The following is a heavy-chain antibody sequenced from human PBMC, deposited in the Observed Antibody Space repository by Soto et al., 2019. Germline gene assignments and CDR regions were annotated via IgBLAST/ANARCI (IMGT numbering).Heavy chain of an antibody. J-gene: IGHJ4*02. CDR2: ISSSSSYI. CDR1: GFTFSSYS. D-gene: IGHD3-10*01. V-gene: IGHV3-21*01. Sequence: GGSLRLSCAASGFTFSSYSMNWVRQAPGKGLEWVSSISSSSSYIYYADSVKGRFTISRDNAKNSLYLQMNSLRAEDTAVYYCARDSFSDSYYKRPYFDYWGQGTLVTVSS. CDR3: ARDSFSDSYYKRPYFDY.